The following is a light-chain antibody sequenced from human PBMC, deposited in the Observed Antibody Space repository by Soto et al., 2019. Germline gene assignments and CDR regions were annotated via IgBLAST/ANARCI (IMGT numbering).Light chain of an antibody. CDR2: GAS. CDR1: QSVSSN. CDR3: QQYNNWPPWT. V-gene: IGKV3-15*01. J-gene: IGKJ3*01. Sequence: EIVMTQSPATLSVSPGERATLSCRASQSVSSNLAWYQQKPGQAPRLLIYGASTRATGIPARFSGSGSGTEFTPTISSLPSEDFAVYYCQQYNNWPPWTFGPGTKVDIK.